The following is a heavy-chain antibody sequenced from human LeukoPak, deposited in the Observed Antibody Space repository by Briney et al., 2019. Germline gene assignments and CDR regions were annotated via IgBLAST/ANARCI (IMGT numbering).Heavy chain of an antibody. CDR1: GGSISGYY. V-gene: IGHV4-59*08. D-gene: IGHD1-26*01. Sequence: SETLSLTCTVSGGSISGYYWSWIRQSPGKGLEWIGYIYYSGSTKYNPSLKSRVTISVDTSKNQFSLNLNSVSAADTAVYYCARHGPDSGSSYATYYFDYWGQGTLVTVSS. CDR2: IYYSGST. CDR3: ARHGPDSGSSYATYYFDY. J-gene: IGHJ4*02.